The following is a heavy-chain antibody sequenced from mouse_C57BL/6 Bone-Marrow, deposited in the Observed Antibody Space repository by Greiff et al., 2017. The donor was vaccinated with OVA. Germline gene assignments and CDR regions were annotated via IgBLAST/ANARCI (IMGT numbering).Heavy chain of an antibody. CDR2: IYPGDGDT. D-gene: IGHD2-3*01. CDR3: ARHEDGYYASYCDD. V-gene: IGHV1-82*01. CDR1: GYAFSSSW. Sequence: QVQLQQSGPELVKPGASVKISCKASGYAFSSSWMNWVKQRPGKGLEWIGRIYPGDGDTNYNGKFKGKATLTADKSSSTAYMQLSSLTSEDSAVYFCARHEDGYYASYCDDWGQGTTLTVSS. J-gene: IGHJ2*01.